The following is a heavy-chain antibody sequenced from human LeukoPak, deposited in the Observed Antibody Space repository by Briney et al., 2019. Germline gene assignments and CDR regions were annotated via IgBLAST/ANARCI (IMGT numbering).Heavy chain of an antibody. J-gene: IGHJ4*02. CDR1: GFTFSGSA. Sequence: GGSLRLSCAASGFTFSGSAMHWVRQASGKGLEWVGRIRSKANSYATAYAASVKGRFTISRDDSKNTAYLQMNSLRTEDTAVYYCTSLIFWSGYPRDYWGQGTLVTVSS. CDR2: IRSKANSYAT. D-gene: IGHD3-3*01. CDR3: TSLIFWSGYPRDY. V-gene: IGHV3-73*01.